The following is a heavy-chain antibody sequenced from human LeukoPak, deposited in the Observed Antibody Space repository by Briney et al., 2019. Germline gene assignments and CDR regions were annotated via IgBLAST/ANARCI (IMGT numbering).Heavy chain of an antibody. Sequence: GGSLRLSCIASGLTFRNYAMSWVRQASAKGLEWVAGMDQGGGFIQYADSVKGRFTISRDNSKNTLHLQMSSLRAEDTAVYYCARVKVVTAIGGAFDIWGQGTMVTVSS. CDR1: GLTFRNYA. CDR2: MDQGGGFI. J-gene: IGHJ3*02. CDR3: ARVKVVTAIGGAFDI. V-gene: IGHV3-23*01. D-gene: IGHD2-21*02.